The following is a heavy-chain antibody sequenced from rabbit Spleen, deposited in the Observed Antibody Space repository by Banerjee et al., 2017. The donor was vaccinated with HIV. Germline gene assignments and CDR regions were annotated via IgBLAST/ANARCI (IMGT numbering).Heavy chain of an antibody. D-gene: IGHD4-2*01. J-gene: IGHJ3*01. CDR2: INAVTGKA. V-gene: IGHV1S45*01. CDR3: ARDPAGREDFDL. CDR1: GFSFSDKAV. Sequence: QEQLVESGGGLVKPEGSLRLSCTASGFSFSDKAVMCWVRQAPGKGLEWIACINAVTGKAVYASWAKGRFTFSKTSSTTVTLQMTSLTAADTATFFCARDPAGREDFDLWGQGTLVTVS.